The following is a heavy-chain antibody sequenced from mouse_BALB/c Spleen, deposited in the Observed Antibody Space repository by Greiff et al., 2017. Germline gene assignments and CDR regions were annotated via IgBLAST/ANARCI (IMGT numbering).Heavy chain of an antibody. V-gene: IGHV1S29*02. D-gene: IGHD2-4*01. Sequence: EVQLQESGPELVKPGASVKISCKASGYTFTDYNMHWVKQSHGKSLEWIGYIYPYNGGTGYNQKFKSKATLTVDNSSSTAYMELRSLTSEDSAVYYCARRDYDGFAYWGQGTLVTVSA. J-gene: IGHJ3*01. CDR1: GYTFTDYN. CDR2: IYPYNGGT. CDR3: ARRDYDGFAY.